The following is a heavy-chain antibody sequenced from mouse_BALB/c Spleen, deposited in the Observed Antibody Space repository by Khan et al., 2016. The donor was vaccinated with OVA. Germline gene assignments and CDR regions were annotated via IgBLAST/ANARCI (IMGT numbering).Heavy chain of an antibody. J-gene: IGHJ2*01. CDR3: ASLEDL. CDR1: GFSLTSYG. V-gene: IGHV2-9*02. Sequence: VELVESGPGLVAPSQSLSITCNVSGFSLTSYGVHWVRQTPGKGLEWMGVIWAGGSTNYYSELMSRRSISKDNFKSQVFLKMNSLQTDDTAIYYCASLEDLWGQGTTLTVSS. CDR2: IWAGGST.